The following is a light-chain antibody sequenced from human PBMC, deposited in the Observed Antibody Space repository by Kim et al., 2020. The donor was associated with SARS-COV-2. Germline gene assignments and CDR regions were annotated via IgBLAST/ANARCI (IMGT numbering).Light chain of an antibody. J-gene: IGLJ2*01. CDR2: DVT. V-gene: IGLV2-14*03. Sequence: QSALTQPASVSGSPGQSITISCTGASSDVGGYNYVSWYQRHPGKAPEVLIFDVTERPSGVSNRFSGSKSGNTASLTISGLQAEDEADYYCSSYTSSSTVVFVGGTKVTVL. CDR3: SSYTSSSTVV. CDR1: SSDVGGYNY.